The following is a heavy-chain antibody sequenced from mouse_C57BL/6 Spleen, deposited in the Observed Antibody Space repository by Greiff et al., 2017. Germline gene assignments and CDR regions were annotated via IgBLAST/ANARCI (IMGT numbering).Heavy chain of an antibody. V-gene: IGHV1-75*01. CDR1: GYTFTDYY. Sequence: QVQLQQSGPELVKPGASVKISCKASGYTFTDYYINWVKQRPGQGLEWIGWIFPGSGSTYYNEKFKGKATLTVDKSSSTAYMLLSSLTSEDSAVYFCAKGDDYDGDYYAMDYWGQGTSVTVSS. J-gene: IGHJ4*01. D-gene: IGHD2-4*01. CDR3: AKGDDYDGDYYAMDY. CDR2: IFPGSGST.